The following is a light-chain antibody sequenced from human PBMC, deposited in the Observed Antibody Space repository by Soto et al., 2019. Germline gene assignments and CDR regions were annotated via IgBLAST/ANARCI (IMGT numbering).Light chain of an antibody. V-gene: IGKV3-15*01. J-gene: IGKJ1*01. CDR1: QSVSSN. CDR2: GAS. CDR3: QQYSNWPPFT. Sequence: ETLMTQSPATLSVSPGESATLSCRASQSVSSNLAWYQQKPGQAPRLLIYGASSRATGIPARFSGSGSGTEFTLTISSLQSEDFAVYYCQQYSNWPPFTFGQGTQVAIK.